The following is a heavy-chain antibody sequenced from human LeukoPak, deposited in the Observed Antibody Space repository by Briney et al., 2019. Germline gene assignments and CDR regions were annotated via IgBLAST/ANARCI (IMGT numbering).Heavy chain of an antibody. CDR1: GDSVSSNSAA. J-gene: IGHJ5*02. V-gene: IGHV6-1*01. CDR2: TYYRSKWYN. D-gene: IGHD3-9*01. Sequence: SQTLSLTCDISGDSVSSNSAAWNWIRQSPSRGLEWLGRTYYRSKWYNDYAVSVKSRITINPDTSKNQFSLQLNSVTPEDTAVYYCARDAAGYDILTGYGFDPWGQGTLVTVSS. CDR3: ARDAAGYDILTGYGFDP.